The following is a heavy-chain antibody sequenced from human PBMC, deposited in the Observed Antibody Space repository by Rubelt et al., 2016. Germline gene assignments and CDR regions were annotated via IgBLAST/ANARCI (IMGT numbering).Heavy chain of an antibody. Sequence: QVQLVESGGGVVQPGRSLRLSCAASGFTLSSYAMHWVRQAPGKGLEWVAVISYDGSNKYYADSVKGRFTISRDNSKNTLYLQMNSLRAEDTAVYYCARGLSSPEENDYWGQGTLVTVSS. V-gene: IGHV3-30*04. J-gene: IGHJ4*02. CDR2: ISYDGSNK. D-gene: IGHD6-13*01. CDR1: GFTLSSYA. CDR3: ARGLSSPEENDY.